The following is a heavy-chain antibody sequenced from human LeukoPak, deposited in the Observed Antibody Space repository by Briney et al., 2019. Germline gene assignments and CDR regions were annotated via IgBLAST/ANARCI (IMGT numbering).Heavy chain of an antibody. Sequence: PSETLSLTCAVYGGSFSGYYWSWIRQPPGKGLEWIGEINHSGSTNYNPSLKSRVTISVDTSKNQFSLKLSSVTAADTAVYYCARFLIASWYYYYGMDVWGQGTTVTVSS. CDR1: GGSFSGYY. D-gene: IGHD2/OR15-2a*01. CDR2: INHSGST. V-gene: IGHV4-34*01. CDR3: ARFLIASWYYYYGMDV. J-gene: IGHJ6*02.